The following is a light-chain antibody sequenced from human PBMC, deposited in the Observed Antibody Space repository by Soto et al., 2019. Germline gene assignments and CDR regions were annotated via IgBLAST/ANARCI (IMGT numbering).Light chain of an antibody. J-gene: IGLJ2*01. CDR2: DDS. CDR3: QVWDSSGDHPV. CDR1: NIGSKS. Sequence: SYELTQPPSVSVAPGQTARITCGGDNIGSKSVHWYQQKPGQAPVVVAYDDSDRPAGIPERFSGSNSGNTATLTISRVEVGDEADYYCQVWDSSGDHPVFGGGTTVTVL. V-gene: IGLV3-21*02.